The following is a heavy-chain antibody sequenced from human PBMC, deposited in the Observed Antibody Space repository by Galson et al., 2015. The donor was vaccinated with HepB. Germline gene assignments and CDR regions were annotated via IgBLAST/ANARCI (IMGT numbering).Heavy chain of an antibody. CDR2: ISGSGGST. D-gene: IGHD1-1*01. CDR3: AKDPAGELERLVPMGP. CDR1: GFTFSSYA. V-gene: IGHV3-23*01. Sequence: SLRLSCAASGFTFSSYAMSWVRQAPGKGLEWVSAISGSGGSTYYADSVKGRFTISRDNSKNTLYLQMNSLRAEDTAVYYCAKDPAGELERLVPMGPWGQGTLVTVSS. J-gene: IGHJ5*02.